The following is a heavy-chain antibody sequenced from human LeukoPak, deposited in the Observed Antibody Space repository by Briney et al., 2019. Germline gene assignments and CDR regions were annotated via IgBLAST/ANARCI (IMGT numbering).Heavy chain of an antibody. CDR3: ARELIAAAGTDQARYNWFDP. CDR2: IYSGGST. V-gene: IGHV3-66*02. Sequence: GGSLRLSCAASGFTVSSNYMSWVRQAPGKGLEWVSVIYSGGSTYYADSVKGRFTISRDNSKNTLYLQMNSLRAEDTAVYYCARELIAAAGTDQARYNWFDPWGQGTLVTVSS. D-gene: IGHD6-13*01. CDR1: GFTVSSNY. J-gene: IGHJ5*02.